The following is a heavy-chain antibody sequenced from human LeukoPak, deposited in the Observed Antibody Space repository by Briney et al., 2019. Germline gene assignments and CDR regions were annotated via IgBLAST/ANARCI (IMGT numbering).Heavy chain of an antibody. CDR2: IYYSGST. CDR3: ARTRIPYFDY. D-gene: IGHD2-21*01. Sequence: SETLSLTCTVSGDSISSYYWSWIRQPPGKGLEWIAYIYYSGSTNYNPSLKSRLTISVDTCKNQFSLKLSSVTATDTAVYYCARTRIPYFDYWGQGTLVTVSS. CDR1: GDSISSYY. J-gene: IGHJ4*02. V-gene: IGHV4-59*08.